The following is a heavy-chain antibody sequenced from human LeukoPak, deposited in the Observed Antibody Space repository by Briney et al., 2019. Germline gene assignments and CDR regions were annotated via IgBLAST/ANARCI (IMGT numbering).Heavy chain of an antibody. CDR2: ITGTDGST. V-gene: IGHV3-23*01. D-gene: IGHD3-10*01. CDR3: AKAFNYGSGYNYKTFDS. Sequence: GGSLRLSCAASGFTFSYYAMSWVRQAPGEGLEWVSGITGTDGSTYYADSVKGRFTISRDNSKSALYLQMNSLRAEDTALYYCAKAFNYGSGYNYKTFDSGGQGTLVTVS. CDR1: GFTFSYYA. J-gene: IGHJ4*02.